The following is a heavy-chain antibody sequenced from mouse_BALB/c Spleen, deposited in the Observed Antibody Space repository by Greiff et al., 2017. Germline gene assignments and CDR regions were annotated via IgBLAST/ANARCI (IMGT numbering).Heavy chain of an antibody. CDR2: ISSGSSTI. V-gene: IGHV5-17*02. CDR3: ARRTTVGVYAMDY. D-gene: IGHD1-1*01. CDR1: GFTFSSFG. Sequence: EVQGVESGGGLVQPGGSRKLSCAASGFTFSSFGMHWVRQAPEKGLEWVAYISSGSSTIYYADTVKGRFTISRDNPKNTLFLQMTSLRSEDTAMYYCARRTTVGVYAMDYWGQGTSVTVSS. J-gene: IGHJ4*01.